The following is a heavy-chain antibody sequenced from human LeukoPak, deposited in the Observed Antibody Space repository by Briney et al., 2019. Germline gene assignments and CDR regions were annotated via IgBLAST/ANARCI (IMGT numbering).Heavy chain of an antibody. Sequence: GGSLRLSCAASGFTFSNYWMSWVRQAPGKGLEWVANIKQDGSEENYVDSVKGRFTISRDSAKNSLYLQMNSLRAEDTAVYYCARAPYYYDSSGYYYYFDYWGQGTLVTVSS. CDR3: ARAPYYYDSSGYYYYFDY. D-gene: IGHD3-22*01. V-gene: IGHV3-7*01. CDR2: IKQDGSEE. J-gene: IGHJ4*02. CDR1: GFTFSNYW.